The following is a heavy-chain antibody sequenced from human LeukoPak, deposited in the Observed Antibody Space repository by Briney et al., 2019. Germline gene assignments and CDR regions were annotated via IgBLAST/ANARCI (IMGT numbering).Heavy chain of an antibody. D-gene: IGHD3-9*01. CDR3: AREERYFDWLFLDY. Sequence: PSGGSLRLSCAASGFTFSSYAMSWVRQAPGKGLEWVSAISGSGGYTYYADSVMGRFTISRDNSKNTVYLQMNSLRAEDTAVYYCAREERYFDWLFLDYWGQGTLVTVSS. CDR1: GFTFSSYA. V-gene: IGHV3-23*01. J-gene: IGHJ4*02. CDR2: ISGSGGYT.